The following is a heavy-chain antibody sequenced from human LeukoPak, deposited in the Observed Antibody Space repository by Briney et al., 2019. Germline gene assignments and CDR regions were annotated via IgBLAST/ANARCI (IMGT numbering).Heavy chain of an antibody. J-gene: IGHJ4*02. V-gene: IGHV3-30*03. D-gene: IGHD4-23*01. Sequence: PGRSLRLSCAASGFTFSSYGMHWVRQAPGKGLEWVAVISYDGSNKYYADSVKGRFTISRDNSKNTLYLQMNSLRAEDTAVYYCARAPTYGGNSGVWGQGTLVTVSS. CDR1: GFTFSSYG. CDR2: ISYDGSNK. CDR3: ARAPTYGGNSGV.